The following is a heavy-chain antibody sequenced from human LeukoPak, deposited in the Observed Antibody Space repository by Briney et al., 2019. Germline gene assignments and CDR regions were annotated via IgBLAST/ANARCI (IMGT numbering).Heavy chain of an antibody. D-gene: IGHD4-17*01. V-gene: IGHV1-69*04. CDR3: ARQVDYGDYYGLGYFDY. CDR1: GGTFSSYA. CDR2: IIPILGIA. Sequence: GASVKVSCKASGGTFSSYAISWVRQAPGQGLEWMGRIIPILGIANYAQKFQGRVTITADKSTSTAYMELSSLRSEDTAVYYCARQVDYGDYYGLGYFDYWGQGTLVTVSS. J-gene: IGHJ4*02.